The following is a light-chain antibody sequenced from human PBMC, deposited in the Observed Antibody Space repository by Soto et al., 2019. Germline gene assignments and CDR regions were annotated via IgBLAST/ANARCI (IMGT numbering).Light chain of an antibody. CDR2: GAS. CDR1: QSVSSSF. J-gene: IGKJ2*01. CDR3: QHYGSSPPMYT. Sequence: EIVLTQSPGTLSLSPGERATLSCRASQSVSSSFLAWYQQRPGQAPRLLIYGASTRATGIPDGFSGSGSGTDFTLSISRLEPEDFAVYHCQHYGSSPPMYTFGQGTKLEIK. V-gene: IGKV3-20*01.